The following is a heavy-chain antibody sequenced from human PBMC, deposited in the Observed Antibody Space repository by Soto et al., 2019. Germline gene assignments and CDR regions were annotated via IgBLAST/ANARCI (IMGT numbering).Heavy chain of an antibody. V-gene: IGHV3-30*18. D-gene: IGHD1-26*01. CDR1: DFSFRNYG. Sequence: GGSLRLSCVASDFSFRNYGMHWVRQAPGKGLEWVADISYDGRNKYYAESVKGRFTISRDNSKSRLYLQMNSLRTEDTAVYYCAKDWRWEQQIYGMNVWGQGTTVTVSS. CDR2: ISYDGRNK. CDR3: AKDWRWEQQIYGMNV. J-gene: IGHJ6*02.